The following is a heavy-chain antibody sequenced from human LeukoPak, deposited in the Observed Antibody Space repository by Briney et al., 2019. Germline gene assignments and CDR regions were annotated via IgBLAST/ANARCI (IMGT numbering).Heavy chain of an antibody. D-gene: IGHD5-18*01. Sequence: GGSLRLSCAASGSTFSSYSMNWVRQAPGKGLEWVSSISSSSSYIYYADSVRGRFTISRDNAENSLYLQMNSLRAEDTAVYYCARAIGGYSYGYHFDYWGQGTLVTVSS. J-gene: IGHJ4*02. CDR1: GSTFSSYS. V-gene: IGHV3-21*01. CDR2: ISSSSSYI. CDR3: ARAIGGYSYGYHFDY.